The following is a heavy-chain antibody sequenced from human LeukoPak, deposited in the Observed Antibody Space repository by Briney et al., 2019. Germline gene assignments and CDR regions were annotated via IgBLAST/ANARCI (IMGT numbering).Heavy chain of an antibody. CDR3: ARQGYIISSGGQVSYDMDV. CDR2: IYYSGIT. Sequence: TSETLSLTCTVSGDSIRSSSYYWGWIRQPPGKGLEWIGSIYYSGITYDNPSLKSRVTISVDTSKNQFSLKLSSVTAADTAVYYCARQGYIISSGGQVSYDMDVWGQGTTVTVSS. CDR1: GDSIRSSSYY. D-gene: IGHD6-6*01. V-gene: IGHV4-39*01. J-gene: IGHJ6*02.